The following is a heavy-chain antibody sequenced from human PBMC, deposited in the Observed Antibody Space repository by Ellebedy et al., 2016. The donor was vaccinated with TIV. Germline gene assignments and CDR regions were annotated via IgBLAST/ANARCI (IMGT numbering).Heavy chain of an antibody. Sequence: SETLSLTXTVSGGSISSSSYYWGWIRQPPGKGLEWIGSIYYSGSTNYNPSLKSRVTISVDTSKNQFSLKLSSVTAADTAVYYCAGEKGFGEKQPIWGQGTMVTVSS. CDR3: AGEKGFGEKQPI. V-gene: IGHV4-39*07. CDR1: GGSISSSSYY. CDR2: IYYSGST. J-gene: IGHJ3*02. D-gene: IGHD3-10*01.